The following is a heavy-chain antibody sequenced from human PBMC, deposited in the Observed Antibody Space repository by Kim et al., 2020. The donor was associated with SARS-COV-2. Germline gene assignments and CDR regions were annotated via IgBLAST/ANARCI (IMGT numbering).Heavy chain of an antibody. CDR3: ARDPEAHAFAV. V-gene: IGHV6-1*01. Sequence: SQTLSLTCVISGDSVSTNSAAWHWIRQSPSRGLEWLGRTRYKSKWYNDYARSVRGRITINSDASKNLFSLQLDSVIPEAAAIYFCARDPEAHAFAVWGQGTVVTVSS. CDR2: TRYKSKWYN. J-gene: IGHJ3*01. CDR1: GDSVSTNSAA.